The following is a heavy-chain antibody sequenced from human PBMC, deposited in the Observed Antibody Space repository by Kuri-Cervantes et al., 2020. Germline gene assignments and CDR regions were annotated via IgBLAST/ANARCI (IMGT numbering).Heavy chain of an antibody. CDR3: ARVSGNVDTAMVGHFDY. J-gene: IGHJ4*02. D-gene: IGHD5-18*01. CDR2: IYYSGST. CDR1: GGSISSYY. Sequence: GSLRLSCTVSGGSISSYYWSWIRQPPGKGLEWIGYIYYSGSTNYNPSLKSRVTISIDTSQNQFSLRLSSVTAADTAVYYCARVSGNVDTAMVGHFDYWGQGTLVTVSS. V-gene: IGHV4-59*12.